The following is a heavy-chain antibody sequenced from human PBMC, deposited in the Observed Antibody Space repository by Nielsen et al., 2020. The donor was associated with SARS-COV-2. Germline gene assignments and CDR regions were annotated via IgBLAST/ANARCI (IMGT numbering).Heavy chain of an antibody. Sequence: GGSLRLSCAASGFIFTSYAMSWVRQAPGKGLEWVSVIYGDGSSTYYADSVKGRFTISRDNSKNTLYLQMNSLRAEDTAVYYCATLGYWGQGTLVTVSS. J-gene: IGHJ4*02. D-gene: IGHD3-16*01. CDR3: ATLGY. CDR1: GFIFTSYA. V-gene: IGHV3-23*03. CDR2: IYGDGSST.